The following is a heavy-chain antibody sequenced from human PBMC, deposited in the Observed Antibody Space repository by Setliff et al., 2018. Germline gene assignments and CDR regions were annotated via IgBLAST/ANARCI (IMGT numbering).Heavy chain of an antibody. CDR1: GYTLNNYA. D-gene: IGHD4-4*01. Sequence: ASVKVSCKASGYTLNNYAMNWARQAPGRGFEWMRWINTKTGYPTYAQDFTGRLVFSLDTSVNTAFVEISGLKPEDTAVYYCARDGGNGVDYWGQGTLVTVSS. J-gene: IGHJ4*02. CDR2: INTKTGYP. V-gene: IGHV7-4-1*02. CDR3: ARDGGNGVDY.